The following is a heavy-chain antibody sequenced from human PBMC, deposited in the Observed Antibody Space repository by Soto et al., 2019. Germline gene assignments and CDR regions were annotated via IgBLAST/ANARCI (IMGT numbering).Heavy chain of an antibody. CDR3: ARERWQQLVLSGVAVAGTEAFDS. J-gene: IGHJ3*02. CDR2: ISAYNGNT. Sequence: GASVKVSCKASGYTFTSYGISWVRQAPGQGLEWMGWISAYNGNTNYAQKLQGRVTMTTDTSTSTAYMELRSLRSDDTAVYYCARERWQQLVLSGVAVAGTEAFDSWGQGTRVTVAS. D-gene: IGHD6-19*01. V-gene: IGHV1-18*01. CDR1: GYTFTSYG.